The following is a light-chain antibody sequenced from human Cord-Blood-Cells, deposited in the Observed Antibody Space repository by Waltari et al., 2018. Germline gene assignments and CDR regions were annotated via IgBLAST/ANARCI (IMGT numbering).Light chain of an antibody. Sequence: IQMTHSPSPVYASVGERVTITSWASQGISSWLAWYQKKLGKAPKLLIYAASSLQSGVPSRFSGSGSGTDFTLTISSLQPEDFATYYCQQANSFPTFGGGTKVEIK. V-gene: IGKV1-12*01. CDR3: QQANSFPT. J-gene: IGKJ4*01. CDR1: QGISSW. CDR2: AAS.